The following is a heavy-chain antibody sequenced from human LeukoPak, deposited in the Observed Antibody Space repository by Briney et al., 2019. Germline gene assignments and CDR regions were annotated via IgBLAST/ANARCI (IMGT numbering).Heavy chain of an antibody. CDR3: ARLGFGDDYGMDV. CDR2: IDPIDSYT. D-gene: IGHD3-10*01. CDR1: GYSFATYW. V-gene: IGHV5-10-1*01. J-gene: IGHJ6*02. Sequence: GESLRISCKGSGYSFATYWISWVRRMPGKGLEWMGRIDPIDSYTNYSPSFQGHVTISADKSISTAYLQWSTLKASDTAMYYCARLGFGDDYGMDVWGQGTTVTVSS.